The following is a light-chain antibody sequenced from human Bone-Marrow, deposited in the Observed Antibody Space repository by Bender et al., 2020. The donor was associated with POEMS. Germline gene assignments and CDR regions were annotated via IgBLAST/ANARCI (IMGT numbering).Light chain of an antibody. CDR1: SSDVGGYNS. CDR2: DVS. Sequence: QSALTQPASVSGSPGQSITISCTGTSSDVGGYNSVSWYQQHPGKAPKLMIYDVSYRPSGVSNRFSGSKSGNTDSLTISGLQAEDEADYYCSSYTSSNTWVFGGGSRLTVL. CDR3: SSYTSSNTWV. J-gene: IGLJ3*02. V-gene: IGLV2-14*01.